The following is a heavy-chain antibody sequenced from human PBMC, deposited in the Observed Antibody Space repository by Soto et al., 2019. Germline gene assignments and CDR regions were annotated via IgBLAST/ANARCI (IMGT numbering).Heavy chain of an antibody. CDR1: GFTFSSYA. CDR3: AIENGFSRSWFEFDY. J-gene: IGHJ4*02. CDR2: ISGSGGST. D-gene: IGHD6-13*01. V-gene: IGHV3-23*01. Sequence: EVQLLESGGGLVQPGGSLRLSCAASGFTFSSYAMSWVRQAPGKGLEWVSAISGSGGSTYYADSVKGRFTITRDNSKNTLYLQMNSIRAEDTAVYYCAIENGFSRSWFEFDYWGQGTLVTVSS.